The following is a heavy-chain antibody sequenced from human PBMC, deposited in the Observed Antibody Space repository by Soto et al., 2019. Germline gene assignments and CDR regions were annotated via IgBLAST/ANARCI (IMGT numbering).Heavy chain of an antibody. V-gene: IGHV4-34*01. CDR3: ARGTAAAGRVDV. J-gene: IGHJ6*02. D-gene: IGHD6-13*01. CDR1: GGSFSGYY. Sequence: PSETLSLTCAVCGGSFSGYYWSWIRQPPGKGLEWIGEINHSGSTNYNPSLKSRVTISVDTSKTQFSLKLSSVTAADTAVYYCARGTAAAGRVDVWGQGTTVTVSS. CDR2: INHSGST.